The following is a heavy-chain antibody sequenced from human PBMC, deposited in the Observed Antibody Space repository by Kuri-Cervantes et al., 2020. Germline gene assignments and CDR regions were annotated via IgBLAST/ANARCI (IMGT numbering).Heavy chain of an antibody. J-gene: IGHJ6*02. CDR3: AKEVPYYDFWSGYYPYGMDV. D-gene: IGHD3-3*01. V-gene: IGHV3-21*04. CDR1: GFTFSSYW. CDR2: ISSSSSYI. Sequence: GGSLRLSCVASGFTFSSYWMNWVRQAPGKGLEWVSSISSSSSYIYYADSVKGRFTISRDNSKDTLYLQMNSLRAEDTAVYYCAKEVPYYDFWSGYYPYGMDVWGQGTTVTVSS.